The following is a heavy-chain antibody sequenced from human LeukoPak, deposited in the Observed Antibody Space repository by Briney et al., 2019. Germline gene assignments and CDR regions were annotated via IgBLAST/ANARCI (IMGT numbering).Heavy chain of an antibody. V-gene: IGHV3-33*01. Sequence: GRSLRLSCAASGFTFSSYGMHWVRQAPGKGLEWVAVIWYDGSNKYYADSVKGRFTISRDNSKNTLYLQMSSLRAEDTAVYYCARGVDIVAPDVWGQGTTVTVSS. CDR3: ARGVDIVAPDV. CDR1: GFTFSSYG. J-gene: IGHJ6*02. D-gene: IGHD5-12*01. CDR2: IWYDGSNK.